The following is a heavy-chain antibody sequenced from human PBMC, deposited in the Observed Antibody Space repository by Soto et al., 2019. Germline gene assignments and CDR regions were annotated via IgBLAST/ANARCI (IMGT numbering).Heavy chain of an antibody. J-gene: IGHJ4*02. D-gene: IGHD4-17*01. CDR2: ISGNGEII. V-gene: IGHV3-11*01. Sequence: PGGSLRPSCASPGVTFSDYYKHWIRRAPGKGLEWISYISGNGEIIQYAASARGRFTISRDNAENSVYLEMDSLRAEDTALYYCARDVDADFRTDFDYWGRGTLVTVSS. CDR1: GVTFSDYY. CDR3: ARDVDADFRTDFDY.